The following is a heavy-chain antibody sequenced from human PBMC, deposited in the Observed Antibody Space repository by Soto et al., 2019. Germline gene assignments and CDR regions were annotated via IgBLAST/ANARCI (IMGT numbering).Heavy chain of an antibody. CDR3: ARDGYYYDSSGYYYVPLTPPKTGYYYNGMDV. D-gene: IGHD3-22*01. J-gene: IGHJ6*02. CDR1: GYTFTIYY. V-gene: IGHV1-46*01. Sequence: ASVKVSCKASGYTFTIYYMHWVRQAPGQGLEWMGIINPSGGSTSYAQKFQGRVTMTRDTSTSTVYMELSSLRSEDTAVYYCARDGYYYDSSGYYYVPLTPPKTGYYYNGMDVWGQGTTVTVSS. CDR2: INPSGGST.